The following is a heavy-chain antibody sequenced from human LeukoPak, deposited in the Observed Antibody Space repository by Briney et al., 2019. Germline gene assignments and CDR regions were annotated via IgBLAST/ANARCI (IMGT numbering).Heavy chain of an antibody. J-gene: IGHJ4*02. Sequence: GGSLRLSCAASGFTFSAYWMSWVRQAAGKGLEWVGNIKQDGSDKYYVDSVKGRFTISRDNAKNALYRQMNSLKAEETPVYYCPRKTVVGSYFDYWGQGTPVTVSS. CDR3: PRKTVVGSYFDY. D-gene: IGHD4-23*01. CDR1: GFTFSAYW. CDR2: IKQDGSDK. V-gene: IGHV3-7*03.